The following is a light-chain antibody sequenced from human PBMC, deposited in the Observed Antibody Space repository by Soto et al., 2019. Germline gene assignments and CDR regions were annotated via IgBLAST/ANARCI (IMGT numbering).Light chain of an antibody. CDR2: GTS. V-gene: IGKV3D-20*02. CDR3: QQRSNWQIT. Sequence: EVVLTQSPGTLSLSRGERATLSCRASERIYSAYLGWYQQKPGQAPRLLIYGTSSRATGIPDRFSGSGSGTDFILTISSLEPEDFAVYYCQQRSNWQITFGQGTRLEIK. J-gene: IGKJ5*01. CDR1: ERIYSAY.